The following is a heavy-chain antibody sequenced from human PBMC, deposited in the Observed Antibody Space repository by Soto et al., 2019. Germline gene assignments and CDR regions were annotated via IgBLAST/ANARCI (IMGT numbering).Heavy chain of an antibody. CDR3: SQRAGESSGYHVVVDY. CDR2: IYWNDDK. D-gene: IGHD3-22*01. Sequence: SGPTLVNPTQTLTLTCTFSGFSFTTSGVGGDWIRQPPGKALEWLALIYWNDDKYYSPSLKSRLTITKDTSKNQVVLTMTNMDAGDTSTYSCSQRAGESSGYHVVVDYWGQGXLVTVSS. V-gene: IGHV2-5*01. CDR1: GFSFTTSGVG. J-gene: IGHJ4*03.